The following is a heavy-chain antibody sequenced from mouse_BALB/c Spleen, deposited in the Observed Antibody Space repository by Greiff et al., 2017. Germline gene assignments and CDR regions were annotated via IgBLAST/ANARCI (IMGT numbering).Heavy chain of an antibody. J-gene: IGHJ3*01. Sequence: DLVKPGASVKLSCKASGYTFTSYWINWIKQRPGQGLEWIGRIAPGSGSTYYNEMFKGKATLTVDTSSSTAYIQLSSLSSEDSAVYVCARSEYGNYAAYWGQGTLVTVSA. V-gene: IGHV1S41*01. D-gene: IGHD2-10*02. CDR1: GYTFTSYW. CDR2: IAPGSGST. CDR3: ARSEYGNYAAY.